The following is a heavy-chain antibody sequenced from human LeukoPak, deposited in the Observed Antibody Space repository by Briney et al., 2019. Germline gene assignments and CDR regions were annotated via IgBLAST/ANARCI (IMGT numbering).Heavy chain of an antibody. CDR1: GFTFSSFA. CDR2: ISGRGDGT. V-gene: IGHV3-23*01. D-gene: IGHD6-19*01. Sequence: GGSLRLSCAASGFTFSSFAISWVRQGPGKGLEWVASISGRGDGTSYADSVKGRFTISRDNTKNTLYLQMNSLRAEDTAVYYCARGGPLDASGSDAFDIWGQGTMVTVSS. CDR3: ARGGPLDASGSDAFDI. J-gene: IGHJ3*02.